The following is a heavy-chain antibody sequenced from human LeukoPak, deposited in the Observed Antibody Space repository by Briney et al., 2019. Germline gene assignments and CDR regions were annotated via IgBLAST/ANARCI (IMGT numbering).Heavy chain of an antibody. CDR1: GFTFSSYW. D-gene: IGHD3-3*01. J-gene: IGHJ4*02. V-gene: IGHV3-23*01. CDR3: AKVANNFWSGLDY. CDR2: ITTNGDST. Sequence: PGGSLRLSCAASGFTFSSYWMHWVRQAPGKGLEWVSGITTNGDSTYYADSVKGRFTLSRDNSKSTLYLQMNSLRAEDTAIYYCAKVANNFWSGLDYWGQGALVTVSS.